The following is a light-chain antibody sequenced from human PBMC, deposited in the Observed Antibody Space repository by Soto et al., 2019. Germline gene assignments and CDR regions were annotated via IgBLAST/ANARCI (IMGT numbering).Light chain of an antibody. CDR2: EVS. Sequence: QSVLTQPASVSGSPGQSITISCTGTSSDVGGYNYVSWYQHHPGRAPKLMIYEVSTRPSGVSNRFSGSKSGNTASLTISGLQDEDEDDYYCSSYTSSTRFVFGTGTKVTVL. CDR3: SSYTSSTRFV. CDR1: SSDVGGYNY. V-gene: IGLV2-14*01. J-gene: IGLJ1*01.